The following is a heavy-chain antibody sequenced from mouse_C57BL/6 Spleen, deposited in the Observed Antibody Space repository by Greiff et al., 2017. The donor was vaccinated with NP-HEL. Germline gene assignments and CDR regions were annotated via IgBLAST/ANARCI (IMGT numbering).Heavy chain of an antibody. CDR3: ARGGYGYEGFAY. CDR2: IYPGDGDT. CDR1: GYAFSSSW. J-gene: IGHJ3*01. V-gene: IGHV1-82*01. D-gene: IGHD2-2*01. Sequence: VQLQQSGPELVKPGASVKISCKASGYAFSSSWMNWVKQRPGKGLEWIGRIYPGDGDTNYNGKFKGKATLTADKSSSTAYMQLSSLTSEDSAVYFCARGGYGYEGFAYWGQGTLVTVSA.